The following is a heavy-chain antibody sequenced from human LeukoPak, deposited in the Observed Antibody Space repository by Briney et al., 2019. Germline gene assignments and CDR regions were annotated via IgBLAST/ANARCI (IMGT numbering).Heavy chain of an antibody. Sequence: SETLSLTCTVASGSISSYYRSWIRQPPGKGLEWIGYIYYSGSTNYNPSLKSRVTISVDTTKNQFSLKLSSVTAADTAVYYCARGNGGNSGDPSVEIDYWGQGTLVTVSS. D-gene: IGHD4-23*01. J-gene: IGHJ4*02. CDR2: IYYSGST. CDR1: SGSISSYY. V-gene: IGHV4-59*01. CDR3: ARGNGGNSGDPSVEIDY.